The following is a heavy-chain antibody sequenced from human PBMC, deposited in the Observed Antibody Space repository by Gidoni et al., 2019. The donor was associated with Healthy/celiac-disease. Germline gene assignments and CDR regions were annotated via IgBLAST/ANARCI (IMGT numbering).Heavy chain of an antibody. D-gene: IGHD3-3*01. CDR2: ISAYNGNT. Sequence: QVQLVQSGAEVKKPGASVKVSCKASGYTFTSYGISWVRQAPGQGLEWMGWISAYNGNTNYAQKLQGRVTMPTDTSTSTAYMELRSLSSDDTAVYYCARDTDLRFLEWLLYRSLDYWGQGTLVTVSS. CDR3: ARDTDLRFLEWLLYRSLDY. J-gene: IGHJ4*02. CDR1: GYTFTSYG. V-gene: IGHV1-18*01.